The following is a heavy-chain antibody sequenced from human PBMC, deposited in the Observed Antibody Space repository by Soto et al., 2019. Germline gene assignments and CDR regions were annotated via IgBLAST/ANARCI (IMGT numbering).Heavy chain of an antibody. J-gene: IGHJ2*01. CDR1: GFTFSSFV. CDR2: ISGSGGRT. CDR3: AKDPSGATSWYYWYFVL. V-gene: IGHV3-23*01. Sequence: EVQLLESGGGLVQPGGSLRLSCAASGFTFSSFVVSWVRQAPGKGLEWVSAISGSGGRTYYADSVKGRFTISRDNSKSTLYLQMNSLRVDDTAVYYCAKDPSGATSWYYWYFVLWGRGTLVTVSS. D-gene: IGHD6-13*01.